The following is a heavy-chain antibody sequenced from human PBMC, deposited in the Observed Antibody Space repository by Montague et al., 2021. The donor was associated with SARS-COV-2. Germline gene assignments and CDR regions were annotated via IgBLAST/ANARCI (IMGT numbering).Heavy chain of an antibody. J-gene: IGHJ4*02. CDR1: GGSISSSSYY. Sequence: SETLSLTCTVSGGSISSSSYYWSWIRQPPGKGLDWIGYIYYSGSTNYNPSLKSRVTISVDTSKIQFSLKLGSVTAADTAVYYCARVQRGYYYGLGVSAHFDYWGQGTLVTVSS. CDR2: IYYSGST. D-gene: IGHD3-10*01. CDR3: ARVQRGYYYGLGVSAHFDY. V-gene: IGHV4-61*01.